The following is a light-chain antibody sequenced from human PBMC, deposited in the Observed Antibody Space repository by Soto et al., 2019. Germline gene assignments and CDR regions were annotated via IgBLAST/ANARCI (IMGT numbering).Light chain of an antibody. J-gene: IGLJ3*02. CDR3: CSFAGSNSWV. V-gene: IGLV2-23*01. CDR1: SGDVGTYDL. Sequence: QSALTQPASVSGSPGQSITISCTGTSGDVGTYDLVSWNQHHPGAAPKLMVYEATRRPSGISNRFSGSKSGNTASLTISGLQAEDEAAYYCCSFAGSNSWVFGGGTKLTVL. CDR2: EAT.